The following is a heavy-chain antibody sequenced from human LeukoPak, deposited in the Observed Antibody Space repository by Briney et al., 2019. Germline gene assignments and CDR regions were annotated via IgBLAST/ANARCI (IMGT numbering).Heavy chain of an antibody. D-gene: IGHD1-1*01. Sequence: GGSLRLSCAASGFTFSNAWMSWVRQAPGKGLEWVGRIKSKTDGWTTDYAAPVKGRFTISRDDSKNTLYLQMNSLKTEDTAVYYCTTPIRYWNYYYYYGMDVWGQGTTVTVSS. CDR2: IKSKTDGWTT. V-gene: IGHV3-15*01. J-gene: IGHJ6*02. CDR1: GFTFSNAW. CDR3: TTPIRYWNYYYYYGMDV.